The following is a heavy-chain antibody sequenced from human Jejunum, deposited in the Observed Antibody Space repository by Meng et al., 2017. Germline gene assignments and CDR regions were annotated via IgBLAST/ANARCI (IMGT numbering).Heavy chain of an antibody. J-gene: IGHJ4*02. CDR2: ISSSGSTT. Sequence: GGSLRLSCAASGFTFSSYEMNWVRQAPGKGLEWVSYISSSGSTTFYADSVKGRFTNSRDYAENSVFLQMNSLRAEDTAVYYCAREVGDPIAGLDYWGQGTLVTVSS. D-gene: IGHD3-16*01. V-gene: IGHV3-48*03. CDR3: AREVGDPIAGLDY. CDR1: GFTFSSYE.